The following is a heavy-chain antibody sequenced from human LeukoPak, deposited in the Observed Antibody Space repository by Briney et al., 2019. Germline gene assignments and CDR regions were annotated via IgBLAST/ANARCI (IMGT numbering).Heavy chain of an antibody. V-gene: IGHV4-34*01. Sequence: SGTLSLTCAVYGGSFSGYYWSWIRQPPGKGLEWIGEINHSGSTNYNPSLKSRVTISVDTSKNQFSLKLSSVTAADTAVYYCARRRVVRGGLGFDPWGQGTLVTVSS. D-gene: IGHD3-10*01. CDR1: GGSFSGYY. CDR3: ARRRVVRGGLGFDP. J-gene: IGHJ5*02. CDR2: INHSGST.